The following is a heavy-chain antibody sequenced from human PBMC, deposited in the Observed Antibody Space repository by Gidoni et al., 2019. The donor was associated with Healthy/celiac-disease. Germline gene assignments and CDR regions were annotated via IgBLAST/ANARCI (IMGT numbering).Heavy chain of an antibody. V-gene: IGHV3-33*01. CDR3: ARDGRLWLPFGSNWFDP. Sequence: QVQLVESGGGVVQPGRSLRLSCAASGFTFSSYGMHWVRQAPGKGLEWVAVIWYDGSNKYYADSVKGRFTISRDNSKNTLYLQMNSLRAEDTAVYYCARDGRLWLPFGSNWFDPWGQGTLVTVSS. D-gene: IGHD5-18*01. CDR2: IWYDGSNK. CDR1: GFTFSSYG. J-gene: IGHJ5*02.